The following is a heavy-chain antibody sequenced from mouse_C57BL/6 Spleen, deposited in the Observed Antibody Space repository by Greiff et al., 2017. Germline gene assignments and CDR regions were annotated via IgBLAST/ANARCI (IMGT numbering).Heavy chain of an antibody. Sequence: EVQLQQSGADLVKPGASVNLSCTASGFNIKDYYMHWVRQRTEQGLEWVGRIDPEDGATKSAPTFQGRATITADTSSNTAYLQLSSLTSEDTAVYYCARSASNRYAMDYWGQGTSVTVSA. V-gene: IGHV14-2*01. D-gene: IGHD2-5*01. CDR3: ARSASNRYAMDY. CDR2: IDPEDGAT. CDR1: GFNIKDYY. J-gene: IGHJ4*01.